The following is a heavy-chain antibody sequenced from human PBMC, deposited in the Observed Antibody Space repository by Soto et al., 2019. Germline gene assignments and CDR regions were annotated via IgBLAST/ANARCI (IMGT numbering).Heavy chain of an antibody. V-gene: IGHV3-33*01. D-gene: IGHD6-19*01. CDR1: GFTFSSYG. CDR2: IWYDGSNK. CDR3: ARGADRSSGWEVDDAFDI. J-gene: IGHJ3*02. Sequence: QVQLVESGGGVVQPGRSLRLSCAASGFTFSSYGMHWVRQAPGKGLERVAVIWYDGSNKHYADSVKGRFTISRDNSKTTLYLQMHSLSAEDTAVYYCARGADRSSGWEVDDAFDIWGQGTMVTVSS.